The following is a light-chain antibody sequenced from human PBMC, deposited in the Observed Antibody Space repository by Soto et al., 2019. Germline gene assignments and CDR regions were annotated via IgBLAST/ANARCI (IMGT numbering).Light chain of an antibody. V-gene: IGKV1-39*01. CDR1: QSISNY. Sequence: DIQMTQSPFSLSAPVVDRVTVTCRASQSISNYLNWYQQKQGNTPKLLIYAAATLQSGVPSRFSGSGSGTDFTLTISSLQPEDSATYYCQQSYGTPIIFGQGTRLEIK. CDR2: AAA. CDR3: QQSYGTPII. J-gene: IGKJ5*01.